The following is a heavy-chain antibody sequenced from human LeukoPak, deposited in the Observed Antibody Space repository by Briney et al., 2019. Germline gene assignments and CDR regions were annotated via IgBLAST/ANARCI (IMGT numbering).Heavy chain of an antibody. Sequence: GGSLRLSCAASGVTFSSYGWHWVRQAPGKGLEWVAFIRYDESKEYYADSVKGRFTISRDNSKNTLYLQMSGLRVEDTAVYHCVKDYLVEAQRVYYFDYWGQGSLVTVSS. CDR3: VKDYLVEAQRVYYFDY. CDR1: GVTFSSYG. D-gene: IGHD1-26*01. CDR2: IRYDESKE. J-gene: IGHJ4*02. V-gene: IGHV3-30*02.